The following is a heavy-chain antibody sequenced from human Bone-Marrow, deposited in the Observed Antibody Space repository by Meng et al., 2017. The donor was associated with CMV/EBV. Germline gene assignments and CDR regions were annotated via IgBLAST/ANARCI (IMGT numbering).Heavy chain of an antibody. Sequence: GGSLRLSCAASGFTFDDYGMSWVRRAPGKGLEWVANIKQDGSEKYYVDSVKGRFTISRDNAKNSLYLQMNSLRAEDTAVYYCASRYCSSTSCYRPYYFDYWGQGTLVTVSS. D-gene: IGHD2-2*01. CDR2: IKQDGSEK. CDR3: ASRYCSSTSCYRPYYFDY. V-gene: IGHV3-7*01. J-gene: IGHJ4*02. CDR1: GFTFDDYG.